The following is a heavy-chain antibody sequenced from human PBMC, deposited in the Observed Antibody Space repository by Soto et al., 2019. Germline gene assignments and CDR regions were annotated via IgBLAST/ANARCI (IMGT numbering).Heavy chain of an antibody. Sequence: QVQLQESGPGLVKPSQTLSLTCTVSGDSISRGNYFWTWIRQHPEKGLEWIGSSYYSGSTYYNPSLTSRIKITNDSFKNRFTLKLTSVNAADTAVDYCARVICTSITCYYPGWFDPWGRGNLVTVTS. J-gene: IGHJ5*02. D-gene: IGHD2-2*01. V-gene: IGHV4-31*03. CDR3: ARVICTSITCYYPGWFDP. CDR1: GDSISRGNYF. CDR2: SYYSGST.